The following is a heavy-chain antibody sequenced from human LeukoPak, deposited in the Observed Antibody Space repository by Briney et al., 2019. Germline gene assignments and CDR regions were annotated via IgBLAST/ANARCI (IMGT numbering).Heavy chain of an antibody. CDR2: ISSSSVYI. J-gene: IGHJ4*02. CDR1: GFTFSSYS. Sequence: GGSLRLSCTASGFTFSSYSMNWVRQAPGKGLEWVSSISSSSVYIHYADSVKGRFTISRDNANNSLYLQMNSLRAEDTAVYYCAKSSGWADYWGQGTLVTVSS. D-gene: IGHD6-19*01. CDR3: AKSSGWADY. V-gene: IGHV3-21*06.